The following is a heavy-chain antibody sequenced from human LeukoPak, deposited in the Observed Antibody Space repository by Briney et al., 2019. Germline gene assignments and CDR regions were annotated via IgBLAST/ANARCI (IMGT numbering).Heavy chain of an antibody. D-gene: IGHD4-11*01. V-gene: IGHV4-59*08. Sequence: SETLSLTCTVSAGSISSSYWSWIRQPPGKGLEWIGYIYYSGSTNYNPSLKSRVTISVDTSKNQFSLKLNSVTAADTAVYYCARQGPLTTAVTTRTDPFDYWGQVTLGTVSS. CDR3: ARQGPLTTAVTTRTDPFDY. CDR2: IYYSGST. J-gene: IGHJ4*02. CDR1: AGSISSSY.